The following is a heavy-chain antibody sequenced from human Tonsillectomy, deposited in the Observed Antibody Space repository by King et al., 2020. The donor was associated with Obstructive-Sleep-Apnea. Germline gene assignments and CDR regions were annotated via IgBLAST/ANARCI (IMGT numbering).Heavy chain of an antibody. CDR3: ARDSSGYFQH. J-gene: IGHJ1*01. V-gene: IGHV4-4*07. D-gene: IGHD7-27*01. Sequence: QLQESGPGLVKPSETLSLTCTVSGGSISSYYWSWIRQPAGKGLEWIGRIYTTGSTNYNPSRKSRVTMSVDTPYNQFSLRLSSVTAADTAVYYCARDSSGYFQHWGQGTLVTVSS. CDR2: IYTTGST. CDR1: GGSISSYY.